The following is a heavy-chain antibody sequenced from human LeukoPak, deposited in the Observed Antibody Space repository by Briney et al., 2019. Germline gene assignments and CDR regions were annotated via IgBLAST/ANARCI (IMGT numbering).Heavy chain of an antibody. V-gene: IGHV3-7*01. CDR1: GFSFSAYW. J-gene: IGHJ4*02. Sequence: GGSLRLSCAASGFSFSAYWMTWVRQAPGTGLEWVANINPAGTETYYVDPVKGRFTISRDNAKNLLYLQMNSLRAEDTAVYYCARFGYVAAVDSWGQGTLVTVSS. CDR2: INPAGTET. CDR3: ARFGYVAAVDS. D-gene: IGHD2-15*01.